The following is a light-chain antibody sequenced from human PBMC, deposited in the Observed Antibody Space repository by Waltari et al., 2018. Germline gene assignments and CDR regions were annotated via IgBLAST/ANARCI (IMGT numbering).Light chain of an antibody. V-gene: IGKV4-1*01. CDR3: QQYYTTPVT. CDR2: WAS. Sequence: EIVMMQSPAYPVVSLGERGTINCKTSQSFLYSSDNKNYLAWYQRKQGQPPNLLIYWASSRESGVPDRFSGSGSGTDFTLTISSLQAEDVAVYYCQQYYTTPVTFGQGTKVEVK. CDR1: QSFLYSSDNKNY. J-gene: IGKJ1*01.